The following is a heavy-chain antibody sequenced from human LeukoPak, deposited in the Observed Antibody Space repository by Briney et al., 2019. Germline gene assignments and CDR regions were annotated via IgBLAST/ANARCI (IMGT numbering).Heavy chain of an antibody. CDR3: ARDLSRSTVTTPYYYGMDV. CDR2: IYHSGST. CDR1: GGSISSSNW. V-gene: IGHV4-4*02. J-gene: IGHJ6*02. Sequence: SETLSLTCAVSGGSISSSNWWSWVRQPPGKGLEWIGKIYHSGSTNHNPSLKSRVTISVDKSKNQFSLKLSSVTAADTAVYYCARDLSRSTVTTPYYYGMDVWGQGTTVTVSS. D-gene: IGHD4-17*01.